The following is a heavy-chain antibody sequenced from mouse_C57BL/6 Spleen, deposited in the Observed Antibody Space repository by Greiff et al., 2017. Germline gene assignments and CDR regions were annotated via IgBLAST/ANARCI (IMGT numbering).Heavy chain of an antibody. V-gene: IGHV1-82*01. CDR3: ASLYYGSSYEVSWFAY. J-gene: IGHJ3*01. Sequence: VQLQQSGPELVKPGASVKISCKASGYAFSSSWMNWVKQRPGKGLEWIGRIYPGDGDTNYNGKFKGKATLTADKSSSTAYMQLSSLTSEDSAVYFCASLYYGSSYEVSWFAYWGQGTLVTVAA. CDR1: GYAFSSSW. CDR2: IYPGDGDT. D-gene: IGHD1-1*01.